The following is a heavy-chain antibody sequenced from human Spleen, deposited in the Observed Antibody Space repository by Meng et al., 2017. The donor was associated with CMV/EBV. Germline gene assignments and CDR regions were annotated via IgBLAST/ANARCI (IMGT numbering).Heavy chain of an antibody. Sequence: GQPQPGGAGLLKPSETLSLTCAVYGGSFSGYDWSWIRQPPGKGLEWIGEINHSGSTNYNPSLKSRVTISVDTSKNQFSLKLSSVTAADTAVYYCARRRGPKGSGWFNYWGQGTLVTVSS. CDR2: INHSGST. D-gene: IGHD6-19*01. CDR3: ARRRGPKGSGWFNY. J-gene: IGHJ4*02. V-gene: IGHV4-34*01. CDR1: GGSFSGYD.